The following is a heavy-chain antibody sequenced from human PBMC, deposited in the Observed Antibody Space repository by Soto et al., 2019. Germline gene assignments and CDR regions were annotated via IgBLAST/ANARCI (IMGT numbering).Heavy chain of an antibody. J-gene: IGHJ3*02. CDR3: GPRVSCSGGSCQYDAFAI. CDR2: VTADGGT. Sequence: EVQVLESGGGLVQPGGSLRLSCEGSGFTVSSHAMTWIRQAPGKGPEWVSTVTADGGTYYADSVKGRFAMSRDTSXXTXXLKLNSLGAEDTAAYYCGPRVSCSGGSCQYDAFAIRGQGTMVTVSS. CDR1: GFTVSSHA. D-gene: IGHD2-15*01. V-gene: IGHV3-23*01.